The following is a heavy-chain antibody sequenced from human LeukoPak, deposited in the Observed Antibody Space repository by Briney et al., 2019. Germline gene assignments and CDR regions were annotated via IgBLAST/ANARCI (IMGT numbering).Heavy chain of an antibody. D-gene: IGHD4-17*01. J-gene: IGHJ6*02. CDR1: GFTFSSYN. V-gene: IGHV3-21*01. Sequence: PGGSLRLSCAASGFTFSSYNMNWVRQAPGKGLEWVSSISSSSSYIYCADSLKGRFTISRDNAKNSLYLQMNSLRAEDTAVYYCARGGSYGDYSRVWGQGTTVTVSS. CDR3: ARGGSYGDYSRV. CDR2: ISSSSSYI.